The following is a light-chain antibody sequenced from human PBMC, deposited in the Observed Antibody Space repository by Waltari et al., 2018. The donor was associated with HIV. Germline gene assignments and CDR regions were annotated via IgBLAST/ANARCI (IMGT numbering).Light chain of an antibody. CDR3: QQFISYPVT. CDR2: DAS. CDR1: QGISNA. V-gene: IGKV1-13*02. Sequence: AVQLTQSPSSLSTSVGDRVTITCRASQGISNALAWYQQKPEKAPKLLIYDASTLASGVPSRFRGSGSGTDFTLTISSLQPEDFATYYCQQFISYPVTFGQGTRLEIK. J-gene: IGKJ5*01.